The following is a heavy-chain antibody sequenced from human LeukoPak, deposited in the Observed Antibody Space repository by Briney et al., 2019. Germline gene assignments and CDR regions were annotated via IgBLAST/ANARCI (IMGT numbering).Heavy chain of an antibody. CDR3: ARGSRDIVVVPAAIDWFDP. Sequence: GGSLRLSCAASGLTFSSYSMNWVRQAPGKGLEWVSSISSSSSYIYYADSVKGRFTISRDNAKNSLYLQMNSLRAEDTAVYYCARGSRDIVVVPAAIDWFDPWGQGTLVTVSS. D-gene: IGHD2-2*02. CDR1: GLTFSSYS. V-gene: IGHV3-21*01. J-gene: IGHJ5*02. CDR2: ISSSSSYI.